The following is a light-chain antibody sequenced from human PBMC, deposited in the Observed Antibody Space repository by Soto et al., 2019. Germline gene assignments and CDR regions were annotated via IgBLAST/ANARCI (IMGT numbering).Light chain of an antibody. V-gene: IGKV3-15*01. CDR1: QTVSSSY. CDR3: QQYTNWPPWT. CDR2: GAS. Sequence: EIVLTQSPGTLSLSPGEIATLSCRASQTVSSSYLAWYQQKPGQAPRLLIYGASTRAAGIPARFSGSGSGTEFTLTISSLQSEDFAVYYCQQYTNWPPWTFGRGTKVDIK. J-gene: IGKJ1*01.